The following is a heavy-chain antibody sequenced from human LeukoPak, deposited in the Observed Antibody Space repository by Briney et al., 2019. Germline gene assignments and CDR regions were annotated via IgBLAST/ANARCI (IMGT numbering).Heavy chain of an antibody. D-gene: IGHD5-18*01. CDR1: GGSISSYY. V-gene: IGHV4-59*08. CDR3: AKQGGGSSYAFPSAESFKN. J-gene: IGHJ1*01. Sequence: SETLSLTCTVSGGSISSYYWSWIRQPPGKGLEWIGYIYYSGSTNYNPSLKSRVTISVDTSKNQFSLKLSSVTAADTAVYYCAKQGGGSSYAFPSAESFKNGGKGTLVPVS. CDR2: IYYSGST.